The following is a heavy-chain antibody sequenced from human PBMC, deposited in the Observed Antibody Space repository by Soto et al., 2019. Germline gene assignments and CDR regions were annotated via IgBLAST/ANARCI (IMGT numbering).Heavy chain of an antibody. D-gene: IGHD2-21*02. CDR2: IDPSDSYT. Sequence: PGASLKISCKGSGYSFTSYWISWVRQMPGKGLEWMGRIDPSDSYTNYSPSFQGHVTISADKSISTAYLQLSSLKASDTAMYYCARHEYCGGDCYSPFFDYWGQGTLVTVSS. V-gene: IGHV5-10-1*01. CDR1: GYSFTSYW. J-gene: IGHJ4*02. CDR3: ARHEYCGGDCYSPFFDY.